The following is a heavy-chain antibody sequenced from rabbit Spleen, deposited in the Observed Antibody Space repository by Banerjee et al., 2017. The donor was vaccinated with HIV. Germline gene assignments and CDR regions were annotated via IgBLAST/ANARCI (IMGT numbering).Heavy chain of an antibody. J-gene: IGHJ6*01. CDR2: IDGDNRGST. CDR1: GFTISSSYY. CDR3: ARDTSSSFSSYGMDL. D-gene: IGHD1-1*01. V-gene: IGHV1S45*01. Sequence: QEQLEESGGGLVQPEGSLALTCKTSGFTISSSYYMCWVRQAPGKGLEWIGCIDGDNRGSTAYASWAKGRFTISKTSSTTVTLQMTSLAAADTATYFCARDTSSSFSSYGMDLWGQGTLVTVS.